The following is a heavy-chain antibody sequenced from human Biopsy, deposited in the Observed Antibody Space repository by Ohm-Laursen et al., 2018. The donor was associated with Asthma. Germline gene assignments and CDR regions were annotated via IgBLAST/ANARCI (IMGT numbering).Heavy chain of an antibody. CDR3: ARDFTIGSGSPFHF. V-gene: IGHV3-21*01. J-gene: IGHJ4*01. CDR2: ISSLSRYK. CDR1: GFDFSDYT. D-gene: IGHD3-10*01. Sequence: SLSLSCAASGFDFSDYTMNWVRQAPGKGLEWVSSISSLSRYKYYSDSLRGRVTISRDNAKSSLHLQMSSLRAEDTAVYFCARDFTIGSGSPFHFWGPGTLVTVS.